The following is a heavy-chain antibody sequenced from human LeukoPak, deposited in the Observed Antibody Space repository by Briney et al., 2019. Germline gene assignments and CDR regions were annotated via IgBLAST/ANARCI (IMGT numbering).Heavy chain of an antibody. V-gene: IGHV4-31*03. CDR1: GVSITTGGNY. Sequence: SETLSLTCTVSGVSITTGGNYWTWLRQLPERGLGWLGYIYYSGLTSYNPSLQSRLSISRDTSKNQFSLTLTSVTAADTAVYYCAKESGLSFDSWGQGGLVTVSS. D-gene: IGHD3-3*01. CDR3: AKESGLSFDS. CDR2: IYYSGLT. J-gene: IGHJ4*02.